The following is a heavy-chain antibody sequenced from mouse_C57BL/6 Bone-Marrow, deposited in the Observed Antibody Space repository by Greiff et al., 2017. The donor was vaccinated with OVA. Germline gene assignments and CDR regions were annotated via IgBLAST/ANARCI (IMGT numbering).Heavy chain of an antibody. CDR2: INPYNGGT. J-gene: IGHJ3*01. CDR1: GYTFTDYY. D-gene: IGHD2-5*01. CDR3: ARPRYSNPWFAY. Sequence: EVQLQQSGPVLVKPGASVKLSCKASGYTFTDYYMNWVKQSHGKSLEWIGVINPYNGGTSYNQKFKGKATLPVDKSSSTAYMELNSLTSEDSADYYCARPRYSNPWFAYWGQGTLVTVSA. V-gene: IGHV1-19*01.